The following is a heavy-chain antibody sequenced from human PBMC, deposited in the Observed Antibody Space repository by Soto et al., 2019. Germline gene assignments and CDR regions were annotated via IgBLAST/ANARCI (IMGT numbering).Heavy chain of an antibody. CDR3: AKSTGYYGPSFDI. D-gene: IGHD3-10*01. CDR1: GFPVSSNY. Sequence: PGGSMRLSCAASGFPVSSNYMSWVRQAPGKGLEWVSVIYSGGSTYYADSVKGRFTISRDNSKNTLYLQMNSLRAEDTAVYYCAKSTGYYGPSFDIWGQGTMVTVSS. CDR2: IYSGGST. V-gene: IGHV3-53*01. J-gene: IGHJ3*02.